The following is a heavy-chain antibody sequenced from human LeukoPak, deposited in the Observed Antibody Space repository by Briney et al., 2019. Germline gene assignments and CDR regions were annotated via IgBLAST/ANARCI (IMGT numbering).Heavy chain of an antibody. CDR2: ISSSSSYI. CDR1: GFTFSSYS. V-gene: IGHV3-21*01. CDR3: ARDRRGFSYGCYGDY. Sequence: GGSLRLSCAASGFTFSSYSMNWVRQAPGKGLEWVSSISSSSSYIYYADSVKGRFTISRDNAKNSLYLQMNSLRAEDTAVYYCARDRRGFSYGCYGDYWGQGTLVTVSS. D-gene: IGHD5-18*01. J-gene: IGHJ4*02.